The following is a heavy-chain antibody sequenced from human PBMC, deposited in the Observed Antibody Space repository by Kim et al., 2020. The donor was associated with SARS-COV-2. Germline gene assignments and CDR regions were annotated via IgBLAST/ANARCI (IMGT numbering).Heavy chain of an antibody. CDR1: GFIFSNRG. CDR3: ATVDGRTVDIMWFDY. CDR2: ISPRGTTM. V-gene: IGHV3-48*04. Sequence: GGSLRLSCAASGFIFSNRGMIWVRQAPGKGLEWVSYISPRGTTMYYADSVKGRFTISRDNARNSLFLQMNNLRVEDTAVYSCATVDGRTVDIMWFDYWGQ. D-gene: IGHD3-3*01. J-gene: IGHJ4*02.